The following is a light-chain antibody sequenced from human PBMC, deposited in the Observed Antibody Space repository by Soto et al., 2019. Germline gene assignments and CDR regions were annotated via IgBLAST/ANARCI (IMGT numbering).Light chain of an antibody. J-gene: IGKJ1*01. Sequence: EIVTTQSPATLSVSPGERATPSCRSSQSVFSKLAWYQQKPGQAPTLLIFDASARAPGTPARFSGSGSGTGFTLTINSLQSEDFGVYFCMQYNKWPLRTFGQGTKVDI. CDR3: MQYNKWPLRT. CDR1: QSVFSK. CDR2: DAS. V-gene: IGKV3-15*01.